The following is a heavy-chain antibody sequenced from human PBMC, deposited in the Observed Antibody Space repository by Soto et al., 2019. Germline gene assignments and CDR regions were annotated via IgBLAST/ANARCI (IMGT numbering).Heavy chain of an antibody. J-gene: IGHJ4*02. CDR2: ISSKNGNT. V-gene: IGHV1-18*01. CDR1: GDSFTNYA. Sequence: QVLLVQSGAEMKQPGSSVSVSCRASGDSFTNYAFTWVRQAPGQGPEWLGWISSKNGNTNFAQKFRGRVTMTTDPSTSTVYMELRSLRPDDTAVYYCAREPPETPPDYWGQGTLVTVSS. CDR3: AREPPETPPDY.